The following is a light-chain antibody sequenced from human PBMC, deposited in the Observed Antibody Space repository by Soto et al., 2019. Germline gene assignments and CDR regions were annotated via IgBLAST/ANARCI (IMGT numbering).Light chain of an antibody. CDR1: SSDVGVYNY. CDR2: GVT. CDR3: ISYTGSSTPYV. Sequence: QSALTQPASVSGSPGQSITISCTGTSSDVGVYNYVSWYQQHPGKAPKLVIYGVTERPAGVSNRFSGSKSGTTASLTISGLQADDEAHYYCISYTGSSTPYVFGTGTKLTVL. V-gene: IGLV2-14*01. J-gene: IGLJ1*01.